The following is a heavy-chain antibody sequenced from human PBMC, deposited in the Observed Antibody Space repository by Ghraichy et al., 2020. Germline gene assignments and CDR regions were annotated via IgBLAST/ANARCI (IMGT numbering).Heavy chain of an antibody. J-gene: IGHJ4*02. CDR2: ISSSSSYI. V-gene: IGHV3-21*01. D-gene: IGHD4-11*01. CDR1: GFTFSSYS. Sequence: GGSLRLSCAASGFTFSSYSMNWVRQAPGKGLEWVSSISSSSSYIYYADSVKGRFTISRDNAKNSLYLQMNSLRAEDTAVYYCARDFSNQYYFDYWGQETLVTVSS. CDR3: ARDFSNQYYFDY.